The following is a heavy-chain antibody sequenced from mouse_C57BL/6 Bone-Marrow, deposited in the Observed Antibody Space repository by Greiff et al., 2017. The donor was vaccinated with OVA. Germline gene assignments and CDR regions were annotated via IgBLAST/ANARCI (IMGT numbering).Heavy chain of an antibody. V-gene: IGHV5-4*01. CDR1: GFTFSSYA. CDR3: ARDREGYDGYPAWFAY. CDR2: ISDGGSYT. J-gene: IGHJ3*01. Sequence: EVKVVESGGGLVKPGGSLKLSCAASGFTFSSYAMSWVRQTPEKRLEWVATISDGGSYTYYPDNVKGRFTISRDNAKNNLYLQMSHLKSEDTAMYYCARDREGYDGYPAWFAYCGQGTLVTVSA. D-gene: IGHD2-3*01.